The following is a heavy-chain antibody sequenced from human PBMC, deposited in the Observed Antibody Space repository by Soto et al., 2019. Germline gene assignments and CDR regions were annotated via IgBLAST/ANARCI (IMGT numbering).Heavy chain of an antibody. D-gene: IGHD7-27*01. V-gene: IGHV3-15*07. Sequence: GGSLRLSCTASGLSFTNIYMNWVRQTPGKGLEWVGRIRSRGDGGTTDYAAPVQGRFTVSRDDSRNTLYLQMDGLKTEDSGVYYCTYKEWDLLGFDWWGQGTQVTVSS. CDR2: IRSRGDGGTT. CDR1: GLSFTNIY. J-gene: IGHJ4*02. CDR3: TYKEWDLLGFDW.